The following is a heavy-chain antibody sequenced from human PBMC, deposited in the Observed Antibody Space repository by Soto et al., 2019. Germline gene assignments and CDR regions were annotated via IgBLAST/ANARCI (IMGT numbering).Heavy chain of an antibody. CDR1: GYSFTSYW. D-gene: IGHD3-22*01. V-gene: IGHV5-10-1*01. CDR2: IDPSDSYT. Sequence: LGECLKISCKGSGYSFTSYWISWVRQMPGKGLEWMGRIDPSDSYTNYSPSFQGHVTISADKSISTAYLQWSSLKASDTAMYYCATRPYDSSGYYLHDAFDIWGQGTMVTVSS. CDR3: ATRPYDSSGYYLHDAFDI. J-gene: IGHJ3*02.